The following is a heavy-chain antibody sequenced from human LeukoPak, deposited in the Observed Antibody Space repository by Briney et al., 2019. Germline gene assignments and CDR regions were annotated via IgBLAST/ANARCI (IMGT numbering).Heavy chain of an antibody. Sequence: PGGSLRLSCAVSGITLSNYGMSWVRPAPGKGLEWVAGISDSGGSTNYADSVKGRFTISRDNPKNTLYLQMNSLRAEDTAVYFCARRGVVIRVILVGFHKEAFYFDSWGQGALVTVSS. J-gene: IGHJ4*02. V-gene: IGHV3-23*01. CDR3: ARRGVVIRVILVGFHKEAFYFDS. CDR1: GITLSNYG. CDR2: ISDSGGST. D-gene: IGHD3-22*01.